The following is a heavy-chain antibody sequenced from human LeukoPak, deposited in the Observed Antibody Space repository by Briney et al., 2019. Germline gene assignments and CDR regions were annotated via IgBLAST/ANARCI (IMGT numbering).Heavy chain of an antibody. V-gene: IGHV3-53*01. D-gene: IGHD6-13*01. CDR2: IYSGGST. CDR3: AKATMPAGGSDY. J-gene: IGHJ4*02. CDR1: GFTVSSNY. Sequence: GGSLSLSFAASGFTVSSNYMSWVRQAPGKGLEWVSVIYSGGSTYYADSVKGRFTISRDNSKNTLYLQMNSLRAEDTAVYYCAKATMPAGGSDYWGQGTLVTVSS.